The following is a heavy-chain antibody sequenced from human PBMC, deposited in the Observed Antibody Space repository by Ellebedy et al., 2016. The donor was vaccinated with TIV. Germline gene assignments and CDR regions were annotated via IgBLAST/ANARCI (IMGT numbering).Heavy chain of an antibody. D-gene: IGHD3-3*01. J-gene: IGHJ4*02. Sequence: SETLSLTXALSGGSIISSNWWPWVRQAPGKGQEWIGEVYPNGGSKSKPSLKSRVTISLDKSKNFFSLTLSSVTAADTAVYYCASLDGVTDYWGQGTLVTVSS. CDR2: VYPNGGS. CDR1: GGSIISSNW. V-gene: IGHV4-4*02. CDR3: ASLDGVTDY.